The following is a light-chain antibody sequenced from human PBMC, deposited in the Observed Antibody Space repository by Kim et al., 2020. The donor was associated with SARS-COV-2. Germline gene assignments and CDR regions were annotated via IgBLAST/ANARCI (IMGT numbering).Light chain of an antibody. CDR1: SGSIASNY. CDR2: EDN. J-gene: IGLJ2*01. V-gene: IGLV6-57*04. CDR3: QSYDSSNLV. Sequence: NFMLTQPHSVSESPGKTVTISCTRSSGSIASNYVQWYQQRPGSAPTTVIYEDNQRPSGVPDRFSGSIDSSSNSASLTISGLKTEDEADYYCQSYDSSNLVFGEGTQLTVL.